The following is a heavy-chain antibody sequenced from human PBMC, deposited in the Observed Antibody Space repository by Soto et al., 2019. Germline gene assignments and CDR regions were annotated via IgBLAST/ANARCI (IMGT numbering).Heavy chain of an antibody. CDR1: GFSFSNYA. CDR2: IGSNTDST. V-gene: IGHV3-23*01. Sequence: EVQLLESGGGLVQPGRSLRLSCAASGFSFSNYAMSWVRQAPGKGLEWVSTIGSNTDSTYYADSVKGRFTISRDNSKNTLYLQMNSRSAEDTAVYCCAKVGLRLGGDYWGQGTLVTVSS. D-gene: IGHD3-16*01. CDR3: AKVGLRLGGDY. J-gene: IGHJ4*02.